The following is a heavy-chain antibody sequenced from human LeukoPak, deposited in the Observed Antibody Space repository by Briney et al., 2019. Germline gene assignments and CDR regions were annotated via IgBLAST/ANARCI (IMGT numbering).Heavy chain of an antibody. CDR3: ARVNTDCSSTSCYKVDP. CDR1: GYTFTSYG. CDR2: ISAYNGNT. J-gene: IGHJ5*02. Sequence: ASVKVSCKASGYTFTSYGISWVRQAPEQGLEWMGWISAYNGNTNYAQKLQGRVTMTTDTSTSTAYMELRSLRSDDTAVYYCARVNTDCSSTSCYKVDPWGQGTLVTVSS. V-gene: IGHV1-18*01. D-gene: IGHD2-2*02.